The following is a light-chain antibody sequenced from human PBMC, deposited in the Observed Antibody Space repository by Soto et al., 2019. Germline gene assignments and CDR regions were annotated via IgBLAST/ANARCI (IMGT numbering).Light chain of an antibody. CDR1: QSVGTY. J-gene: IGKJ3*01. CDR3: QQRSNWSPWT. V-gene: IGKV3-11*01. Sequence: EVVLTQAPATLSLSPGERATLSCRASQSVGTYLAWYQQKPGQPPTLLIYDASNRATGIPARFSGSGSGTDFTLTISSLEPDDSAVYYCQQRSNWSPWTFGPGTKVDF. CDR2: DAS.